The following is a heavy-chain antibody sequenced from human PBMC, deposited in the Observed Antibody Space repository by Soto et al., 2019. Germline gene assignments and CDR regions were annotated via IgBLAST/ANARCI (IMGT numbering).Heavy chain of an antibody. CDR3: AHIPNYYQYDWFDP. J-gene: IGHJ5*02. CDR1: GFSLTTRGVG. D-gene: IGHD3-22*01. Sequence: QITLKESGPTLVKPTQTLTLTCTFSGFSLTTRGVGVGWIRQPPGKALECLALIYWDDDKRYSPSLQSRLSIPKDTSKNQLVLTMTNVDPVATATYYCAHIPNYYQYDWFDPWGQGTLVSVSS. CDR2: IYWDDDK. V-gene: IGHV2-5*02.